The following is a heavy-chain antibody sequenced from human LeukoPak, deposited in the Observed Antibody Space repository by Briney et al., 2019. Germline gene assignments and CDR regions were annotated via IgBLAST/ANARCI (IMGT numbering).Heavy chain of an antibody. J-gene: IGHJ4*02. Sequence: GGSLRLSCAASGFTFSSYAMSWVRQAPGKGLEWVSAISGSGVATYYADSVKGRFTISRDNSKNTLYLQMNSPRAGDTAVYYCAKGNYDFWSGYPGLSYFDYWGQGTLVTVSS. CDR2: ISGSGVAT. CDR3: AKGNYDFWSGYPGLSYFDY. V-gene: IGHV3-23*01. D-gene: IGHD3-3*01. CDR1: GFTFSSYA.